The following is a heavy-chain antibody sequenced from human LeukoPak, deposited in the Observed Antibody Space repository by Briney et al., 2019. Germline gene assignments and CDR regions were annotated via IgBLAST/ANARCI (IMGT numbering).Heavy chain of an antibody. J-gene: IGHJ3*02. D-gene: IGHD6-6*01. CDR1: GGSITSGSYY. CDR3: ARDGVAARRYAFDI. Sequence: PSQTLSLTCTVSGGSITSGSYYWSWIRQPAGKGLEWIGRIYTSGITNYNPSLKSRVTISVDTSKNQFSLRLSSVTAADTAVYYCARDGVAARRYAFDIWGQGTMVTVSS. V-gene: IGHV4-61*02. CDR2: IYTSGIT.